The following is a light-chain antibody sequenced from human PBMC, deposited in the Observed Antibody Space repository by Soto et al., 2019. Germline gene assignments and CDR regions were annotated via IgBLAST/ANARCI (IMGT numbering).Light chain of an antibody. CDR1: QSVSSN. CDR3: QQYDNWPIT. J-gene: IGKJ5*01. CDR2: GAS. Sequence: EIVLAESPGTLSFSPGERATLSCRASQSVSSNLAWYQQKPGQAPRLFIYGASTRATAIPPRFSGSGSGTEFTLTISSLQSEDFAVYYCQQYDNWPITFGQGTRLEI. V-gene: IGKV3-15*01.